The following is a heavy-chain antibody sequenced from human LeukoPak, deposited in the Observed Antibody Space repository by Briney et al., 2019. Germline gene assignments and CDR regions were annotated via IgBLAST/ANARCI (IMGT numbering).Heavy chain of an antibody. Sequence: GGSLRLSCAASGFTVSSNYMSWVRQAPGKGLEWVSVIYSGGSTYYADSVKGRFTTSRDNSKNTLYLQMNSLRAEDTAVYYCTVPAAATDFDYWGQGTLVTVSS. CDR3: TVPAAATDFDY. D-gene: IGHD2-2*01. J-gene: IGHJ4*02. V-gene: IGHV3-66*02. CDR2: IYSGGST. CDR1: GFTVSSNY.